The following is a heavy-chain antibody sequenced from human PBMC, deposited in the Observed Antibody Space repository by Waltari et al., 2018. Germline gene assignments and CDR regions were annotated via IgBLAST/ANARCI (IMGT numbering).Heavy chain of an antibody. J-gene: IGHJ4*02. CDR1: GFTFSSYA. V-gene: IGHV3-30*01. CDR3: ARLITTLGFDY. CDR2: ISYDGSNK. D-gene: IGHD3-3*01. Sequence: QVQLVESGGGVVQPGRYLRLSCAASGFTFSSYAMQWVRKAPGKGLEWVAFISYDGSNKYYADSVKGRFTISRDNSKNTLYLQMNSLRAEDTAVYYCARLITTLGFDYWGQGTLVTVSS.